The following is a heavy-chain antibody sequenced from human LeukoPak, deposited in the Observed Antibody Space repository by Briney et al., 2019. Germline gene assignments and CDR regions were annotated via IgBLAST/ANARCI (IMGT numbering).Heavy chain of an antibody. V-gene: IGHV4-61*01. CDR1: GGSVSSGSYH. D-gene: IGHD1-26*01. CDR3: ARSRMGWTFDY. CDR2: IYYSGST. J-gene: IGHJ4*02. Sequence: PSETLSLTCTVSGGSVSSGSYHWSWIRQPPGKGLEWIGYIYYSGSTNYNPSLKSRVTISVDTSKNQFSLKLSSVTAADTAVYYCARSRMGWTFDYWGQGTLVTVSS.